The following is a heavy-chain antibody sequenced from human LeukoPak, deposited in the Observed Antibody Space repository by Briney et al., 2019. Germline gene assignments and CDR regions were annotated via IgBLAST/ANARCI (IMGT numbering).Heavy chain of an antibody. CDR3: AMNSENYLNFDY. V-gene: IGHV4-59*01. J-gene: IGHJ4*02. CDR2: IFDNRNT. Sequence: SETLSLTCTVSGDSISSYYWSWIRQPPGKGLEWIGYIFDNRNTKYNPSLKSRVSLSLDTSKNEFSLNLSSVTAADTAVYYCAMNSENYLNFDYWGQGTLVTVSS. D-gene: IGHD1-26*01. CDR1: GDSISSYY.